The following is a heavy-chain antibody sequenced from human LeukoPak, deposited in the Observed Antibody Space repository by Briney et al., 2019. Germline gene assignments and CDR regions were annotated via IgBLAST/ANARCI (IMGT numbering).Heavy chain of an antibody. CDR3: AREYYGSGSYYNVGY. Sequence: GGSLRLSCAASGFTFDDYVMSWVRQAPGKGLEWVSGINWNGGRTGYADSVKGRFTISRDNAKKSLYVQMNSLRAEDTALYYCAREYYGSGSYYNVGYWGQGTLVTVSS. J-gene: IGHJ4*02. D-gene: IGHD3-10*01. CDR1: GFTFDDYV. CDR2: INWNGGRT. V-gene: IGHV3-20*04.